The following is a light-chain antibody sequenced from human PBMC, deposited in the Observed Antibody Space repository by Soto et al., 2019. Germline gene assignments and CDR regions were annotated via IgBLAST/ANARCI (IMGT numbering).Light chain of an antibody. J-gene: IGLJ1*01. V-gene: IGLV2-8*01. CDR2: EVT. CDR3: SSYADNNRV. Sequence: QSVLTQPPSASGSPLQSVTISCTGTSSDVGAYNYVSWYQQYPAKAPKLIIYEVTKRPSGVPDRFSGSKSGNTASLTVSGLQAEDEADYYCSSYADNNRVFGTGTKVTVL. CDR1: SSDVGAYNY.